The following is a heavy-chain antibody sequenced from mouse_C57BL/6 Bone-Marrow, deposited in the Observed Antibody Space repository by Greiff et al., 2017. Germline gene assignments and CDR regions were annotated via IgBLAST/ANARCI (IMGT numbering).Heavy chain of an antibody. V-gene: IGHV1-59*01. CDR3: ARWGLRRAFAY. Sequence: VQLQQPGAELVRPGTSVKLSCKASGYTFTSYWMHWVKQRPGQGLEWIGVIDPSDSYTNYNQKFKGKATLTVDTSSSTAYMQLSSLTSEDSAVYYCARWGLRRAFAYWGQGTLVTVSA. CDR2: IDPSDSYT. J-gene: IGHJ3*01. CDR1: GYTFTSYW. D-gene: IGHD2-2*01.